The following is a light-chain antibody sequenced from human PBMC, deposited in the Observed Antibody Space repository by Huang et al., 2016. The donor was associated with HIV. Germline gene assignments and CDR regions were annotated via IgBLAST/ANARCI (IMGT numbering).Light chain of an antibody. J-gene: IGKJ1*01. V-gene: IGKV3-20*01. CDR1: QTVSSSN. CDR2: NAF. CDR3: QQYGTSPRT. Sequence: EIVLTQSPGTLSLSPGERATLSCRASQTVSSSNLAWFQQKAGQAPRLLIYNAFRRAIGIPERFSGSGSGTDFTLTISRLEPEDFAVYYCQQYGTSPRTFGQGTKLDIK.